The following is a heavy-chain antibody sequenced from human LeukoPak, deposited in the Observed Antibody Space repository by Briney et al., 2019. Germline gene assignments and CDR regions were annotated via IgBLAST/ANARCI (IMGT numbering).Heavy chain of an antibody. CDR2: IYYSGST. Sequence: PSETLSLTCTVSGGSISSYYWSWIRQPPGKGLEWIGYIYYSGSTNYNPSLKSRVTISVDRSKNQFSLKLSSVTAADTAVYYCARDQDTAMVDAFDIWGQGTMVTVSS. CDR1: GGSISSYY. V-gene: IGHV4-59*12. J-gene: IGHJ3*02. CDR3: ARDQDTAMVDAFDI. D-gene: IGHD5-18*01.